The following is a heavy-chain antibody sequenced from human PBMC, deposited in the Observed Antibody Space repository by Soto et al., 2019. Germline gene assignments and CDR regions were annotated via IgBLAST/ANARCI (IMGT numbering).Heavy chain of an antibody. Sequence: QVQLVQPGAEVRKPGASVTVSCRSSGDSFNDYYIHWVRQAPGQGFEWMGWINANGGVAKYAQKFQGWVSMNRDNTLRTVYKQLSRLRSDDTAVYYCAGESGGATATLDYYYFVMDVWGTGTMVNVSS. D-gene: IGHD1-26*01. CDR2: INANGGVA. CDR3: AGESGGATATLDYYYFVMDV. V-gene: IGHV1-2*04. CDR1: GDSFNDYY. J-gene: IGHJ6*04.